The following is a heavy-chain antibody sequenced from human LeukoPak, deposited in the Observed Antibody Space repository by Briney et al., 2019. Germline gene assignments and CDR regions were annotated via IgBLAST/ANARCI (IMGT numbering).Heavy chain of an antibody. V-gene: IGHV3-30*04. Sequence: QAGGSLRLSCAASGFTFSSYAMHWVRQAPGKGLEWVAVISYEGTNKYYADSVKGRFTISRDNSKNTLYLQMNSLRAEDTAVYYCAREYPYYYDSSGYLGAFDIWGQGTMVTVSS. CDR1: GFTFSSYA. D-gene: IGHD3-22*01. J-gene: IGHJ3*02. CDR3: AREYPYYYDSSGYLGAFDI. CDR2: ISYEGTNK.